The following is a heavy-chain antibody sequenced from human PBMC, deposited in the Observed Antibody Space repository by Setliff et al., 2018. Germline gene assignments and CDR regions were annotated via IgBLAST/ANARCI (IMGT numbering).Heavy chain of an antibody. CDR3: ARDYWGSLDY. CDR2: IYTSGGT. D-gene: IGHD7-27*01. J-gene: IGHJ4*02. Sequence: SETLSLTCTVSGSSFSSYSWSWIRQPPGKGLEWIGYIYTSGGTNYNPSLKSRVTISVDASKNQLSLKLTSVTVADTAVYYCARDYWGSLDYWGQGILVTVSS. CDR1: GSSFSSYS. V-gene: IGHV4-4*08.